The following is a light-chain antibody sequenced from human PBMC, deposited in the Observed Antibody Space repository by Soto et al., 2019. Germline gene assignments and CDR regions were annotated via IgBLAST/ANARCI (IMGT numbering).Light chain of an antibody. Sequence: DIQMTQSPSSLSASVGDRVTITCRASQSIFNYLSWSKQKPGKAPKLLIYTASGLQSGVPSSFSGSGSGTDFPLTISGLHPEDFATYYCQQSYNTRFIFGPRTKVDI. J-gene: IGKJ3*01. CDR1: QSIFNY. V-gene: IGKV1-39*01. CDR3: QQSYNTRFI. CDR2: TAS.